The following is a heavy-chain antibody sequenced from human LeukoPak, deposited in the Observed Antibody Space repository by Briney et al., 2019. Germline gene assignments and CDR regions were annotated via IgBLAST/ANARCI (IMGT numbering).Heavy chain of an antibody. V-gene: IGHV3-74*01. Sequence: PGGSLRLSCAASGFTFSSHWMDWVSQAPGKGMVWVSHIKSDGSGTNYADCVKGRFNISRDNAKNTLYLQMNSLRAEDTAIYYCARALGYWGQGTLVTVSS. CDR2: IKSDGSGT. CDR3: ARALGY. J-gene: IGHJ4*02. CDR1: GFTFSSHW.